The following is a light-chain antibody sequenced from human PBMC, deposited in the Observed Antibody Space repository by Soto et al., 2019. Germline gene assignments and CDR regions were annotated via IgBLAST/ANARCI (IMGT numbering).Light chain of an antibody. V-gene: IGKV1-39*01. Sequence: DIVMTQSPSSLSASVGDRVTITCRASQYITTYLNWYQQKPGKAPKLLIYAASILQSGVPSRFSGRGSGTDFTLTISGLEAEDFATYYCQHSYSNVWTFGQGTKVDIK. J-gene: IGKJ1*01. CDR3: QHSYSNVWT. CDR1: QYITTY. CDR2: AAS.